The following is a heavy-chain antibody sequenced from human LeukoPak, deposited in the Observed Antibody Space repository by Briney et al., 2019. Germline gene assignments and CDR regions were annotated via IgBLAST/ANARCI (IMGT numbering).Heavy chain of an antibody. J-gene: IGHJ3*02. CDR3: ARHGYGIVVVPAAIPDAFDI. CDR2: IYHSGST. V-gene: IGHV4-38-2*02. D-gene: IGHD2-2*02. CDR1: GYSISSGYY. Sequence: SQTLSLTXTVSGYSISSGYYWGWIRQPPGKGLEWIGSIYHSGSTYYNPSLKSRVTISVDTSKNQFSLKLSSVTAADTAVYYCARHGYGIVVVPAAIPDAFDIWGQRTMVTVSS.